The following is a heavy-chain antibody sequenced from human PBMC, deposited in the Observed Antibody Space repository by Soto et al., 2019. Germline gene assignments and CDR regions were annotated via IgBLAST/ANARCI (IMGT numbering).Heavy chain of an antibody. CDR2: IIPILGIA. J-gene: IGHJ4*02. CDR1: AGTFSSYT. V-gene: IGHV1-69*02. D-gene: IGHD2-2*02. CDR3: AMKYCSSTSCYRDY. Sequence: QVQLVQSGAEVKKPGSSVKVSCKASAGTFSSYTISWVRQAPGQGLKWMGRIIPILGIANYAQKFQGRVTITAGKSTSTAYMERSSLRSEDTAVYYCAMKYCSSTSCYRDYWGQGTLVTVSS.